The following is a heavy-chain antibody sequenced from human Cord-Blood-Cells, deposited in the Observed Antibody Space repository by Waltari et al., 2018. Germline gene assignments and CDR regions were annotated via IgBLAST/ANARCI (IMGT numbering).Heavy chain of an antibody. J-gene: IGHJ3*02. CDR3: ARDRAGGPTDASDI. Sequence: EVQLVESGGGLVQPGGSLRLSCAASGFTFSSYWMSWVRQAPGKGLEWVANIKQNGSEKYYVDYLKGRFPISRDNAKNSLYLQMNSLRAEHTAVYYCARDRAGGPTDASDIWGQWTMVTVSS. CDR2: IKQNGSEK. V-gene: IGHV3-7*01. CDR1: GFTFSSYW. D-gene: IGHD2-15*01.